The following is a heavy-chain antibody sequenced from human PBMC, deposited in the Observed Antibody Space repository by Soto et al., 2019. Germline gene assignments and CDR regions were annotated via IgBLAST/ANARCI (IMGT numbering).Heavy chain of an antibody. Sequence: HPGGSLRLSCAASGFTFSICAMSWVRQAPRRGLEWVSVISGSGGTSYYAGSVKGRFTMSRDNSKNMLYLQMNSLRAEDTAVYYCARREYYDSSGYFDYWGQGTLVTVSS. V-gene: IGHV3-23*01. CDR1: GFTFSICA. CDR3: ARREYYDSSGYFDY. D-gene: IGHD3-22*01. CDR2: ISGSGGTS. J-gene: IGHJ4*02.